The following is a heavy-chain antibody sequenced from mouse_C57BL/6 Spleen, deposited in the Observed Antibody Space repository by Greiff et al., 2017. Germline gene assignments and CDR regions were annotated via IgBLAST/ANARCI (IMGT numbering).Heavy chain of an antibody. V-gene: IGHV3-8*01. CDR2: ISYSGST. CDR1: GYSIPSDY. Sequence: DVQLQESGPGLAKPSQTLSLTCSVTGYSIPSDYWNWIRKFPGNKLEYMGYISYSGSTYYNPSLKSRISITRDTSKNQYYLQLNSVTTEDTATYYCARYHLFLRDWGQGTSVTVSS. CDR3: ARYHLFLRD. J-gene: IGHJ4*01.